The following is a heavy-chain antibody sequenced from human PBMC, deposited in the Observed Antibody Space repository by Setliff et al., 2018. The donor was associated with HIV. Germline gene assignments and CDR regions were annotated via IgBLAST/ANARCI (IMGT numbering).Heavy chain of an antibody. V-gene: IGHV3-48*04. CDR1: GFTFSSYS. J-gene: IGHJ4*02. CDR3: ARPNYYDSSGSFGY. Sequence: GGSLRLSCAASGFTFSSYSMNWVRQAPGKGLEWVSYISSSGTTIYYADSVKGRFTISRDNAKNSLYLQMNSLRAEDTAVYYCARPNYYDSSGSFGYWGQGTLVTVSS. D-gene: IGHD3-22*01. CDR2: ISSSGTTI.